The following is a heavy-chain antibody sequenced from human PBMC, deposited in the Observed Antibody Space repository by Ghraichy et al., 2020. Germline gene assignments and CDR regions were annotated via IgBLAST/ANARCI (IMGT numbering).Heavy chain of an antibody. Sequence: SETLSLTCTVSGGSISSFYWSWIRQPPRKGLEWIGYIYYSGSTNYNPSLKSRVTISVYTSKNQFSLKLSSVTAADTAVYYCARTGSDYDILTGYSDWYFDLWGRGTLVTVSS. CDR3: ARTGSDYDILTGYSDWYFDL. V-gene: IGHV4-59*01. CDR2: IYYSGST. J-gene: IGHJ2*01. D-gene: IGHD3-9*01. CDR1: GGSISSFY.